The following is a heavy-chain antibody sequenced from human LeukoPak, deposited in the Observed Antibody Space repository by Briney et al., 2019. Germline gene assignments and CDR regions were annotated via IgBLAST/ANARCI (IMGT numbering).Heavy chain of an antibody. CDR1: GFPFSSYW. CDR2: INQDGSDK. V-gene: IGHV3-7*01. D-gene: IGHD1-1*01. J-gene: IGHJ4*02. CDR3: ARLTGTTGFDY. Sequence: GGSLRLSCAASGFPFSSYWMSWVRRAPGKGLAWVANINQDGSDKYYVDSVKGRFTISRDNAKNSLYLQLNSLRADDTAVYYCARLTGTTGFDYWGQGTLVTVSS.